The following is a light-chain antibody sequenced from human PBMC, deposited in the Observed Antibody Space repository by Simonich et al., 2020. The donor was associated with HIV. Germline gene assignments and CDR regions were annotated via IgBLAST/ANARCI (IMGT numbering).Light chain of an antibody. CDR1: QSITTW. CDR3: QQSYSAPYT. CDR2: AAS. Sequence: DIQMTQSPSTLSASVGDRVTLTCRASQSITTWLAWYQQKPGKAPKLLIYAASSLKSGVPSRFRGSGSGTDFTLTISSLQPEDFATYFCQQSYSAPYTFGQGTKLKIK. J-gene: IGKJ2*01. V-gene: IGKV1-5*01.